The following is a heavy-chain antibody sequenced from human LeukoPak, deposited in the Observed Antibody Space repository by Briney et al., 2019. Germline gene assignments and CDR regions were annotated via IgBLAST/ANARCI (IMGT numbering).Heavy chain of an antibody. CDR3: ARPTSKILPQQLVPFDY. V-gene: IGHV3-48*01. CDR1: GFNFRAYW. CDR2: ISSSSSTI. D-gene: IGHD6-13*01. Sequence: GGSLRLSCTTSGFNFRAYWMGWVRQAPGKGLEWVSYISSSSSTIYYADSVKGRFTISRDNAKNSLYLQMNSLRAEDTAVYYCARPTSKILPQQLVPFDYWGQGTLVTVSS. J-gene: IGHJ4*02.